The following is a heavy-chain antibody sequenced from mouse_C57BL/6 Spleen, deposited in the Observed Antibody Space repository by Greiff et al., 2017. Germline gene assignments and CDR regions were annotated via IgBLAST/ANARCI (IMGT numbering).Heavy chain of an antibody. J-gene: IGHJ3*01. CDR2: ISYDGSN. Sequence: EVQVVESGPGLVKPSQSLSLTCSVTGYSITSGYYWNWIRQFPGNKLEWMGYISYDGSNNYKPSLKNRISITRDTSKNQFFLKLNSVTTEDTATYYCASNWDWFAYWGQGTLVTVSA. CDR3: ASNWDWFAY. V-gene: IGHV3-6*01. D-gene: IGHD4-1*01. CDR1: GYSITSGYY.